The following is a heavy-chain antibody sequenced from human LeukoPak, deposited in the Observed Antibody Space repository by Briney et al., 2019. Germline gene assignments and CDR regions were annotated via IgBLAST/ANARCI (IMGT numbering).Heavy chain of an antibody. J-gene: IGHJ4*02. V-gene: IGHV3-74*01. Sequence: QPGGSLRLSCAASGFTLSSYWMHWVRQAPGKGLVWVSRIDTDESATNYADSVKGRFTISRDNAENTLYLEMNSLRAEDTAVYYCTRGLWGIDYWGQGTLVTVSS. CDR3: TRGLWGIDY. CDR2: IDTDESAT. D-gene: IGHD7-27*01. CDR1: GFTLSSYW.